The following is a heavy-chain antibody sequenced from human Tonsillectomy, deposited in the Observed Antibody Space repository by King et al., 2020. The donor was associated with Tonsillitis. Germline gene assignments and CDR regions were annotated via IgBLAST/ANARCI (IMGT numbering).Heavy chain of an antibody. CDR2: INWNDRTT. CDR1: GFTFGDYA. D-gene: IGHD3-9*01. V-gene: IGHV3-20*01. J-gene: IGHJ6*02. Sequence: VQLVESGGGVVRPGGSLRLSCVASGFTFGDYAMTWVRHAPGKGLEWVSGINWNDRTTGYADSVKGRFNISRDNAENSLYLEMHSLRAEDTALYNCARDLGDYHILTCNPYYFYGLDVWGQGTTVTVSS. CDR3: ARDLGDYHILTCNPYYFYGLDV.